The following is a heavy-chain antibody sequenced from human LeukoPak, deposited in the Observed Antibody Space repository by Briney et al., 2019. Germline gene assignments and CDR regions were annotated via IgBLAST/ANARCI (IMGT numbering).Heavy chain of an antibody. CDR3: AKDRGRYCIGGSCYPGNWFDP. D-gene: IGHD2-15*01. CDR1: GDSVSSNIAA. CDR2: TYYRSKWFN. Sequence: SQTLSLTCVISGDSVSSNIAAWNWIRQSPSRGLEWLGRTYYRSKWFNDYSVSVKSRIAISPDTSKNLVSLHVNSVTPEDTAVYYCAKDRGRYCIGGSCYPGNWFDPWGQGTLVTVSS. J-gene: IGHJ5*02. V-gene: IGHV6-1*01.